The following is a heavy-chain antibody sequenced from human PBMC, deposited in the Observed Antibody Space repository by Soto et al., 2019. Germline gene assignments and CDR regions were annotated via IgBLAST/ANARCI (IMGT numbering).Heavy chain of an antibody. Sequence: ASETLSLTCAVSGGSFTSNNWWTWVRQPPGQGLEWIGEIYRTGSTNYNPSLKSRVTISLDKSENQFSLKVTSLTAADTAVYYCASRDPGTSVDYWGQGTLVTVSS. CDR1: GGSFTSNNW. CDR2: IYRTGST. J-gene: IGHJ4*02. CDR3: ASRDPGTSVDY. V-gene: IGHV4-4*02. D-gene: IGHD1-7*01.